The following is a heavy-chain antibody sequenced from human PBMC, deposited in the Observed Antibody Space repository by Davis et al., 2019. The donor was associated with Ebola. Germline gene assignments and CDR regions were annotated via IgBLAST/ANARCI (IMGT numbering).Heavy chain of an antibody. CDR2: ISGSGGST. J-gene: IGHJ4*02. V-gene: IGHV3-23*01. CDR3: AREQYSGYEDY. Sequence: AASVKVSCKASGGTFSSYAMSWVRQAPGKGLEWVSGISGSGGSTYYADSVKGRFTISRDNSKNTLYLQMNSLRAEDTAVYYCAREQYSGYEDYWGQGTLVTVSS. CDR1: GGTFSSYA. D-gene: IGHD5-12*01.